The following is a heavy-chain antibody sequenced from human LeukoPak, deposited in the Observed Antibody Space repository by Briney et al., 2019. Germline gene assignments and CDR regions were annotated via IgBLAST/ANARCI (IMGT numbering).Heavy chain of an antibody. CDR1: GFTVSSNHM. J-gene: IGHJ4*02. CDR2: IYHSGST. D-gene: IGHD6-19*01. CDR3: ARIAVAGTV. V-gene: IGHV4-38-2*01. Sequence: GSLRLSCEASGFTVSSNHMTWVRQAPGKGLEWIGSIYHSGSTYYNPPLKSRVTISVDTSKNQFSLKLSSVTAADTAVYYCARIAVAGTVWGQGTLVTVSS.